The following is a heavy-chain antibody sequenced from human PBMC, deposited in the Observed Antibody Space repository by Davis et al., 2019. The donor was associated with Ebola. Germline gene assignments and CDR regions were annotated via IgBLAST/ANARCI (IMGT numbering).Heavy chain of an antibody. Sequence: GESLKISCAASGFIFTTSGMHWVRQAPGKGLEWVAFIRHDGNDKNYADSVKGRFTISRDNSKNTVYLQMNSLRAEDSAVYYCAKDGPSSSSDYWGQGTLVTVSS. CDR2: IRHDGNDK. CDR3: AKDGPSSSSDY. CDR1: GFIFTTSG. D-gene: IGHD6-6*01. J-gene: IGHJ4*02. V-gene: IGHV3-30*02.